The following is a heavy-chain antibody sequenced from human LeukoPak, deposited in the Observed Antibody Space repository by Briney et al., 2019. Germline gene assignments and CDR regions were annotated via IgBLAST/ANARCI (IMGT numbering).Heavy chain of an antibody. D-gene: IGHD6-19*01. CDR3: AREVSSAWSDWYCDL. Sequence: SVKVSCKASGYTFTNYGVTWVRQAPGQGLEWLGWFSVYNGNTNYAQKFQGRVTMTTDTSTNTGYMELRSLRSDDTAVYFCAREVSSAWSDWYCDLWGRGTLVTVSS. J-gene: IGHJ2*01. V-gene: IGHV1-18*01. CDR2: FSVYNGNT. CDR1: GYTFTNYG.